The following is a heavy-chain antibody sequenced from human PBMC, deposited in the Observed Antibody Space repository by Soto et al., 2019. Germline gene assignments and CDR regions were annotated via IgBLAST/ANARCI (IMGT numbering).Heavy chain of an antibody. CDR2: VNPSGGST. Sequence: ASVKVSCKASGYIFTAYSMHWVRQAPGQGLEWMGVVNPSGGSTNYAQKFQGRITMTRDTSTSTVYMDLSSLTSEDTAVYYCARGENCSDGICYSEYFQRWGQGTLVTVSS. D-gene: IGHD2-15*01. J-gene: IGHJ1*01. CDR3: ARGENCSDGICYSEYFQR. V-gene: IGHV1-46*01. CDR1: GYIFTAYS.